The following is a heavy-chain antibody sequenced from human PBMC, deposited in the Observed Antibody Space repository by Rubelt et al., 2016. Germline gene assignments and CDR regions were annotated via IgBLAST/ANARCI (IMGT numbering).Heavy chain of an antibody. J-gene: IGHJ3*02. CDR2: IYYSGST. D-gene: IGHD3-22*01. CDR3: AREAYYYDSSGYYLDAFDI. V-gene: IGHV4-61*01. Sequence: ESGPGLVKPSETLSLTCTVSGGSVSSGSYYWSWIRQPPGKGLEWIGYIYYSGSTNYNPSLKSRVTISVDTSKNQFSLKLSSVTAADTAVYYCAREAYYYDSSGYYLDAFDIWGQGTMVTVSS. CDR1: GGSVSSGSYY.